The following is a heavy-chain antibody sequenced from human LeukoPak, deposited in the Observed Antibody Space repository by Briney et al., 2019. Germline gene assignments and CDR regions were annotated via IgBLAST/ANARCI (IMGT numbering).Heavy chain of an antibody. D-gene: IGHD6-19*01. CDR1: GYTFTSYG. V-gene: IGHV1-8*02. J-gene: IGHJ6*03. CDR3: ARLYSSGWPLYYYYYMDV. Sequence: GASVKVSCKASGYTFTSYGISWVRQAPGQGLEWMGWMNPNSGNTGYAQKFQGRVTMTRNTSISTAYMELSSLRSEDTAVYYCARLYSSGWPLYYYYYMDVWGKGTTVTISS. CDR2: MNPNSGNT.